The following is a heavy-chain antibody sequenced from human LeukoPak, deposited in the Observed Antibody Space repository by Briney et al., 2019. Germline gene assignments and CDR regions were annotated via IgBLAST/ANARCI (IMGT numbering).Heavy chain of an antibody. V-gene: IGHV1-69*05. D-gene: IGHD3-22*01. CDR3: PSGGRDYHDSSGSNWFDP. CDR1: GGTFSSYA. CDR2: IIPIFGTA. Sequence: SVKVSCKASGGTFSSYAISWVRQAPGQGLEWMGGIIPIFGTANYAQKFQGRVTITTDESTSTAYMELSSLRSEDTAVYYCPSGGRDYHDSSGSNWFDPWGPGTLVTVSS. J-gene: IGHJ5*02.